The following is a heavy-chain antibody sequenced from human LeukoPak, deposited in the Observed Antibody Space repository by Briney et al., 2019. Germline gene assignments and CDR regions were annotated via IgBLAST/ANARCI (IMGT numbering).Heavy chain of an antibody. CDR1: GFTFSSYG. CDR3: ARGTPSSSGWLYYGMDV. Sequence: QTGGSLRLSCAASGFTFSSYGMHWVRQAPGKGLEWVAFIRYDGSNKYYADSVKGRFTISRDNSKNTLYLQMNSLRAEDTAVYYCARGTPSSSGWLYYGMDVWGQGTTVTVSS. V-gene: IGHV3-30*02. D-gene: IGHD6-19*01. J-gene: IGHJ6*02. CDR2: IRYDGSNK.